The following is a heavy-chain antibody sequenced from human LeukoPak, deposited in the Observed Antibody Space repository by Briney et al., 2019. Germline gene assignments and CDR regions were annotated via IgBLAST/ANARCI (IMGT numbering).Heavy chain of an antibody. V-gene: IGHV1-46*01. CDR2: INTSGGST. CDR1: GYTFTSYY. Sequence: ASVKVSCKASGYTFTSYYIHWVRQAPGQGLEWMGIINTSGGSTSYAQKFQGRVTMTRDTSASTVYMELSSLRSEDTAVYYCARDWDTGRHYFDYWGQGSLVTVSS. J-gene: IGHJ4*02. D-gene: IGHD5-18*01. CDR3: ARDWDTGRHYFDY.